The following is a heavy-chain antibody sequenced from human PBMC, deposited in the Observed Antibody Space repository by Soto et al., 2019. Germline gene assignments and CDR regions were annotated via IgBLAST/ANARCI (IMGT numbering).Heavy chain of an antibody. J-gene: IGHJ4*02. Sequence: GGSLRLSCSASGFTFSSYAMHWVRQAPGKGLEYVSAISSNGGSTYYADSVKGRFTISRDNSKNTLYLQMSSLRAEDTAVYYCVKPSGGYYDSSGYYYPTLYYFEDWGQGTRVTVSS. D-gene: IGHD3-22*01. CDR2: ISSNGGST. CDR3: VKPSGGYYDSSGYYYPTLYYFED. CDR1: GFTFSSYA. V-gene: IGHV3-64D*08.